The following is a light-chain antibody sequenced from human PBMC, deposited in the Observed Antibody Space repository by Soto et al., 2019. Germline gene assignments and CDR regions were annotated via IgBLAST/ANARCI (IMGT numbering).Light chain of an antibody. J-gene: IGKJ1*01. V-gene: IGKV1-8*01. CDR2: VAS. Sequence: AIRMTQSPSSLSASTGDRVTITCRASQGISSYLAWYQQKPGKAPKLLIYVASTLQSGVPSRFSGSASGTDFTLTISCLQSEDFATYYCQQYYSYPWTFGQGTKVEIK. CDR1: QGISSY. CDR3: QQYYSYPWT.